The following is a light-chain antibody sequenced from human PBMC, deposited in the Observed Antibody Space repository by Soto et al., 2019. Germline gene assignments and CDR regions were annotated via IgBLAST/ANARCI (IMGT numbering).Light chain of an antibody. CDR3: CSHAGSSTFYV. Sequence: QSALTQPASVSGSPGQSITISCTGTSSDVGSYNLVSWYQQHPGKAPKLMIYEVSKRPSGVSNRFSGSKSGNTASLTTSGLQAEDEADYYCCSHAGSSTFYVFGTGTKVTVL. V-gene: IGLV2-23*02. CDR1: SSDVGSYNL. J-gene: IGLJ1*01. CDR2: EVS.